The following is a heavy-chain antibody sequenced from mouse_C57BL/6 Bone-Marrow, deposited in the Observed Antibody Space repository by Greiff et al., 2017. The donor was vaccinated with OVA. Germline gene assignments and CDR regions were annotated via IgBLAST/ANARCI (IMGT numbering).Heavy chain of an antibody. D-gene: IGHD1-1*01. J-gene: IGHJ1*03. V-gene: IGHV14-4*01. CDR3: TTYYYSWYFDV. CDR1: GFNIKDDY. CDR2: IDPENGDT. Sequence: DVHLVESGAELVRPGASVKLSCTASGFNIKDDYMHWVKQRPEQGLEWIGWIDPENGDTEYASKFQGKATITADTSSNTAYLQLSSLTSEDTAVYYCTTYYYSWYFDVWGTGTTVTVSS.